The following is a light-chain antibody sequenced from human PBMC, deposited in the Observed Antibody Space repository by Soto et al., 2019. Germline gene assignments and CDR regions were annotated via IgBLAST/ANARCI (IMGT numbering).Light chain of an antibody. CDR2: DSS. V-gene: IGKV3-11*01. Sequence: EIVLTQSPATLSLSPGERATLSCRASQSVSSYLAWYQQTPGQAPRLLIYDSSNRATVIPARFSGSGSGTDFTLTISSLEPEDFAVYYCQQRSNWPPITFGQGTRLEIK. CDR1: QSVSSY. CDR3: QQRSNWPPIT. J-gene: IGKJ5*01.